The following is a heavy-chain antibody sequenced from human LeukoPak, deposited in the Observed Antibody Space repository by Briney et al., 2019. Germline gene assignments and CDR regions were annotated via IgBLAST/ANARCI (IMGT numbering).Heavy chain of an antibody. CDR2: INSDGSST. D-gene: IGHD5-18*01. CDR3: ARVRGYSYDYYYYGMDV. Sequence: GGSLRLSCAASGFTFSSYWMHWVRQAPGKGLVWVSRINSDGSSTSYADSVKGRFTISRDNAKNTLYLQMNSLRAEDTAVYYCARVRGYSYDYYYYGMDVWGKGTTVTVSS. J-gene: IGHJ6*04. V-gene: IGHV3-74*01. CDR1: GFTFSSYW.